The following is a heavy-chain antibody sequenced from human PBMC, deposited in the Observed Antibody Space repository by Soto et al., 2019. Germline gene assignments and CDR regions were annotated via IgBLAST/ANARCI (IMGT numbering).Heavy chain of an antibody. J-gene: IGHJ3*02. CDR2: IYYSGST. Sequence: QLQLQESGPGLVKPSETLSLTCTVSDDSISSNTYYWGWIRQPPGKGLEWIGNIYYSGSTYYNPSLKSRVTISVDTSKNQFSRKLSSVTAADTAVYFCTRLQEMTTNGVGGDTFDIWGQGTMVTVSS. D-gene: IGHD4-4*01. V-gene: IGHV4-39*01. CDR3: TRLQEMTTNGVGGDTFDI. CDR1: DDSISSNTYY.